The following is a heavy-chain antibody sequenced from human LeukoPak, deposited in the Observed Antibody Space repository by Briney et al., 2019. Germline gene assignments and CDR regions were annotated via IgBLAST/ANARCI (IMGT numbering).Heavy chain of an antibody. Sequence: KPGGSLRLSCAASGFTFSDYYMSWIRQAPGKGREWVSYISSSGSAIYYADSVKGRFTISRDNAKNSLYLQMNSLRADDTAVYYCASGSSTSRMLGYWGQGTLVTVSS. J-gene: IGHJ4*02. CDR2: ISSSGSAI. D-gene: IGHD2-2*01. CDR3: ASGSSTSRMLGY. CDR1: GFTFSDYY. V-gene: IGHV3-11*01.